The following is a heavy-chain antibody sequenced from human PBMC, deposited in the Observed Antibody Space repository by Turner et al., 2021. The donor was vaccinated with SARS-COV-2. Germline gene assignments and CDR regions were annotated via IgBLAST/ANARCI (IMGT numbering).Heavy chain of an antibody. J-gene: IGHJ5*02. D-gene: IGHD4-17*01. Sequence: QLQLHESAPGLFMPSETLSLSCTVSGGSISSSYYYWGWSRQPQGKGLEWIGSIYYSGSTYYNPSLKSRVTISVDTSKNQFSLKLNSVTAADTAVYYCARHGPTSTTKAFDPWGQGTLVTVSS. CDR1: GGSISSSYYY. V-gene: IGHV4-39*01. CDR3: ARHGPTSTTKAFDP. CDR2: IYYSGST.